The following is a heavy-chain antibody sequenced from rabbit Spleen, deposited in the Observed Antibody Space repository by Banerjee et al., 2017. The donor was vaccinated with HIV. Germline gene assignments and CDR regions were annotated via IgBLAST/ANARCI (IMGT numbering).Heavy chain of an antibody. CDR1: GFSLSSYA. D-gene: IGHD7-1*01. CDR3: ARAPGYSTATGSYYSNL. V-gene: IGHV1S69*01. J-gene: IGHJ4*02. CDR2: IGSGGTT. Sequence: QSVEESGGRLVTPGTPLTLTCTVSGFSLSSYAMAWVRQAPGKGLEWIGIIGSGGTTYYATWAKGRFTISKTSTTVDLRITSPTTEDTATYFCARAPGYSTATGSYYSNLWGPGTLVTVS.